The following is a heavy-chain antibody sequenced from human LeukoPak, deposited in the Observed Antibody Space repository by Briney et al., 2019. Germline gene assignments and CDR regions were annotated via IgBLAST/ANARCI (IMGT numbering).Heavy chain of an antibody. CDR1: GFTFSSYD. J-gene: IGHJ4*02. CDR2: IGIAGDT. CDR3: AREGDRDY. V-gene: IGHV3-13*04. Sequence: GGSLRLSCAASGFTFSSYDMHWVRQVTGKRLEWVSAIGIAGDTYYLDSVKGRFTISRENAKNSLYLQMNSLRAGDTAVYYCAREGDRDYWGQGTLVTVSS.